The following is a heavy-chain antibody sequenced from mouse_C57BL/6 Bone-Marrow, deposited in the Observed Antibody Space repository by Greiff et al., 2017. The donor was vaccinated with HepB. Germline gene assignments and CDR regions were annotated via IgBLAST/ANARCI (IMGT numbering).Heavy chain of an antibody. CDR3: ARHPYYDYPSYAMDY. CDR1: GFTFSDYY. V-gene: IGHV5-12*01. D-gene: IGHD2-4*01. J-gene: IGHJ4*01. Sequence: EVKLMESGGGLVQPGGSLKLSCAASGFTFSDYYMYWVRQTPEKRLEWVAYISNGGGSTYYPDTVKGRFTISRDNAKNTLYLQMIRLKSEDTAMYYCARHPYYDYPSYAMDYWGQGTSVTVSS. CDR2: ISNGGGST.